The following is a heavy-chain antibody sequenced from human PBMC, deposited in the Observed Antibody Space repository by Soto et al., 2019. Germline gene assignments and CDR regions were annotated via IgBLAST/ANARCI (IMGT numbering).Heavy chain of an antibody. Sequence: QVQLRESGPGLVKPSETLSLTCTVSGGSINNYYWSWIRQPPGKGLEWIGYIYHSGSTNYNSSLKSRVTISVDTSKKQFSLKLSSVTAADTAVYYCARLVARGGDNSRTPYYGMDVWGQGTTVTVS. CDR3: ARLVARGGDNSRTPYYGMDV. D-gene: IGHD2-21*01. CDR1: GGSINNYY. CDR2: IYHSGST. J-gene: IGHJ6*02. V-gene: IGHV4-59*01.